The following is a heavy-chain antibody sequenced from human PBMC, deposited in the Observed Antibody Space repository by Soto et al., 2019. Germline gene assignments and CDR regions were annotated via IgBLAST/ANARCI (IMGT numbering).Heavy chain of an antibody. D-gene: IGHD6-13*01. J-gene: IGHJ4*02. Sequence: QVQLQESGPGLVRPSGTLSLTCAVSGLSISSGNWWCGFRQPPGKGLEWIVEIHHSGGTNYNPSLKRRGTMSVVPSKDLFSLTLTSVTAADTAFYYCARDQGSHPGEWGQGTLVSVSS. CDR2: IHHSGGT. CDR1: GLSISSGNW. V-gene: IGHV4-4*02. CDR3: ARDQGSHPGE.